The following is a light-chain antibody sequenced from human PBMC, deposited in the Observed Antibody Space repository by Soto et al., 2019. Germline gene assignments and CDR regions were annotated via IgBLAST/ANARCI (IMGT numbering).Light chain of an antibody. V-gene: IGLV3-21*02. CDR1: NIGRKS. CDR3: HVWDSSSGQVL. Sequence: SYELTQPPSVSVAPGQTARITCGGDNIGRKSVHWYHRKSGQAPVVVVYHDVDRPSGIPERFSGSNSGNTATLTISRVEAGDEADYYCHVWDSSSGQVLFGGGTKLTVL. J-gene: IGLJ2*01. CDR2: HDV.